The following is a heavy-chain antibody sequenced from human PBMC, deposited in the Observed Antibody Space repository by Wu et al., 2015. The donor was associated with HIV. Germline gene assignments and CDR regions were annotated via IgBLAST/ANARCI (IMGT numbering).Heavy chain of an antibody. CDR1: GYTFTGYY. Sequence: QVHLVQSGAEVKKPGASVKVSCKASGYTFTGYYIHWVRQAPGQGLEWMAWINFNSGGANSAQMFQGRVTMTRDTSITTAYLELRSLRSDDTAVYYCARLDYESLNYWGQGTLVTVSS. J-gene: IGHJ4*02. D-gene: IGHD3-22*01. CDR3: ARLDYESLNY. CDR2: INFNSGGA. V-gene: IGHV1-2*02.